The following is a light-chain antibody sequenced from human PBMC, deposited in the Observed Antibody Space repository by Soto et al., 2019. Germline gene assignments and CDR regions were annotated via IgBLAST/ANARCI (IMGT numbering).Light chain of an antibody. CDR1: QSVTSY. Sequence: EIVLTQSPATLSLSPGDTATLSCRASQSVTSYLAWYQQRPGQAPRLLIYDASSRAPDIPDRFSGSGYGTAFTLTISGLVPEDFAVYYCQHRSNWPPIFSFGPGTKVDIK. CDR2: DAS. J-gene: IGKJ3*01. CDR3: QHRSNWPPIFS. V-gene: IGKV3-11*01.